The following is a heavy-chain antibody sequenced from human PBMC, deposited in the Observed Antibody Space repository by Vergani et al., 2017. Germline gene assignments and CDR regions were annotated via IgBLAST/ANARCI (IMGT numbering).Heavy chain of an antibody. CDR3: AREGEYYGSGFGFDY. J-gene: IGHJ4*02. V-gene: IGHV3-30-3*01. CDR2: ISSDGSNK. D-gene: IGHD3-10*01. CDR1: GFTFSSYA. Sequence: QVQLVESGGGVVQPGRSLRLSCAASGFTFSSYAMHWVRQAPGKGLEWVAVISSDGSNKYYADSVKGRFTISRDNSKNTLYLQRNSLRAEDTAVYYCAREGEYYGSGFGFDYWGQGTLVTVSS.